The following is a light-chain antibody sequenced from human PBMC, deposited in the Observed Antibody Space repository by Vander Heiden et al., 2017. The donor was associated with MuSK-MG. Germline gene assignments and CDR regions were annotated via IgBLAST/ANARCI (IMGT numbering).Light chain of an antibody. Sequence: DIVMTQSPLSLPVTPGEPASISCRSSQRLLHSNGYKYLDWYLPKPGQSPQLLIYLGSNRASGVPDRFSGSGSGTDFTLKINRVEADDVGVYYCRQTLQTPYTFGQGTKLEIK. J-gene: IGKJ2*01. CDR1: QRLLHSNGYKY. CDR2: LGS. V-gene: IGKV2-28*01. CDR3: RQTLQTPYT.